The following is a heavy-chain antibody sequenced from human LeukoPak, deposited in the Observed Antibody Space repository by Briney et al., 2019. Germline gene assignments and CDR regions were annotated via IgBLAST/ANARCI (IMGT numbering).Heavy chain of an antibody. D-gene: IGHD3-10*01. CDR3: ARVLWFGELLTYGMDV. Sequence: SGGSLRLSCAASGFNFSSYSMNWVRQAPGKGLEWVSSISSSSSYIYYADSVRGRFTISRDNAKNSLYLQMNSLRAEDTAVYYCARVLWFGELLTYGMDVWGQGTTVTVSS. J-gene: IGHJ6*02. CDR1: GFNFSSYS. V-gene: IGHV3-21*01. CDR2: ISSSSSYI.